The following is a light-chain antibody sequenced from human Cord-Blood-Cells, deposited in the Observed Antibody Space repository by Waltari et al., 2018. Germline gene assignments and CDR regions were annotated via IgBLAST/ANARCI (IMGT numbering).Light chain of an antibody. CDR1: SSNIGAGYD. V-gene: IGLV1-40*01. Sequence: QSVLTQPPSVSGAPGQRVTISCTGSSSNIGAGYDVHWYQQLPGTAPKLLIVGNSNRPSGVPDRFSGSKSGTSASLAITGLQAEDEADYYCQSYDSSHWVFGGGTKLTVL. CDR3: QSYDSSHWV. CDR2: GNS. J-gene: IGLJ3*02.